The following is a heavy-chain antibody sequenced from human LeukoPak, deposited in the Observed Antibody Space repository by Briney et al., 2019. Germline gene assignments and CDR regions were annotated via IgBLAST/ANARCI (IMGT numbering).Heavy chain of an antibody. Sequence: GGSLRLSCAASGFTFSSFGMHWVRQAPGKGLEWVAVISYDGSNKYYADSVRGRFTISRDNSKNTLYLQMNSLRAEDTAVYYCSKDSLWFGELSHFYHWGQGTPVTGSS. D-gene: IGHD3-10*01. V-gene: IGHV3-30*18. J-gene: IGHJ4*02. CDR3: SKDSLWFGELSHFYH. CDR2: ISYDGSNK. CDR1: GFTFSSFG.